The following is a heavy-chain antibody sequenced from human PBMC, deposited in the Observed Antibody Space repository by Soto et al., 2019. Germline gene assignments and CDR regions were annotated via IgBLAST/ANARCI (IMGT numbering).Heavy chain of an antibody. CDR2: IVVGSGNT. D-gene: IGHD6-13*01. V-gene: IGHV1-58*01. J-gene: IGHJ6*02. CDR3: AAERVAAAGTRLYYYYYGMDV. CDR1: GCTFTSSA. Sequence: AAAVKVSCKASGCTFTSSAVQWVRQARVQRLEWIGWIVVGSGNTNYAQKFQERVTITRDMSTSTAYMELSSLRSEDTAGYYCAAERVAAAGTRLYYYYYGMDVWGQGTTVPVS.